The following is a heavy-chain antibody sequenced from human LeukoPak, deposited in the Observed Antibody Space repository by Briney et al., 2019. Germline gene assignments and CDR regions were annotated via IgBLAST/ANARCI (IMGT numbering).Heavy chain of an antibody. CDR2: IYHSGST. D-gene: IGHD1-14*01. CDR3: ARGPFRATGTLNAFDI. CDR1: GGSISIGDYS. V-gene: IGHV4-30-2*01. J-gene: IGHJ3*02. Sequence: SQTLSLTWTVSGGSISIGDYSWGWILQPPMNGLDWFAYIYHSGSTYYNPCLKSRVTISVDRTKNQFSLKLSSVTAADTAGYYCARGPFRATGTLNAFDIWGQGTMVTVSS.